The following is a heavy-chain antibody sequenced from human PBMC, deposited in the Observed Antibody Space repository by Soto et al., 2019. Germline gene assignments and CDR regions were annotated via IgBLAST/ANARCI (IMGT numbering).Heavy chain of an antibody. CDR2: ISAYNGNT. V-gene: IGHV1-18*01. Sequence: ASVKVSCKASGYTFTSYGISWVRQAPGQGLEWMGWISAYNGNTNYAQKLQGRVTMTTDTSTSTADMELRRLRSAGTVVYYCARGGGYDTDDPWGQGTLXTVSS. J-gene: IGHJ5*02. CDR1: GYTFTSYG. D-gene: IGHD5-12*01. CDR3: ARGGGYDTDDP.